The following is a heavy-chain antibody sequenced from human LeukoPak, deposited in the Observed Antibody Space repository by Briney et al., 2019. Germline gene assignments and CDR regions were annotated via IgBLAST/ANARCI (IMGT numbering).Heavy chain of an antibody. CDR2: ISAYNGNT. CDR3: ARSGLDGYSDY. J-gene: IGHJ4*02. D-gene: IGHD5-24*01. Sequence: ASVKVSCKASGYTFTSYAMNWVRQAPGQGLEWMGWISAYNGNTNYAQKLQGRVTMTRDMSTSTVYMELSSLRSEDTAVYYCARSGLDGYSDYWGQGTLVTVSS. CDR1: GYTFTSYA. V-gene: IGHV1-18*01.